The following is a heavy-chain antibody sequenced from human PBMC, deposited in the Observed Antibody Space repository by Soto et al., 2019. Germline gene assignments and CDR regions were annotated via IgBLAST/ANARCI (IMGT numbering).Heavy chain of an antibody. D-gene: IGHD3-10*01. CDR3: AKYYGSGRGQRDSHYYYYYMDV. V-gene: IGHV3-23*01. J-gene: IGHJ6*03. CDR2: ISGSGGST. Sequence: GGSLRLSCAASGFTFSSYATSWVRQAPGKGLEWVSAISGSGGSTYYADSVKGRFTISRDNSKNTLYLQMNSLRAEDTAVYYCAKYYGSGRGQRDSHYYYYYMDVWGKGTTVTVSS. CDR1: GFTFSSYA.